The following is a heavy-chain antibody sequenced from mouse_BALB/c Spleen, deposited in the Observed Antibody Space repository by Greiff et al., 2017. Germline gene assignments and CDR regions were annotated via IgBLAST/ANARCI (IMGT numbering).Heavy chain of an antibody. CDR1: GYTFTSYT. Sequence: VQLQQSGAELARPGASVKMSCKASGYTFTSYTMHWVKQRPGQGLEWIGYINPSSGYTNYNQKFKDKATLTADKSSSTAYMQLSSLTSEDSAVYYCARSGLTTATGAYWGQGTLVTVSA. D-gene: IGHD1-2*01. J-gene: IGHJ3*01. CDR2: INPSSGYT. CDR3: ARSGLTTATGAY. V-gene: IGHV1-4*01.